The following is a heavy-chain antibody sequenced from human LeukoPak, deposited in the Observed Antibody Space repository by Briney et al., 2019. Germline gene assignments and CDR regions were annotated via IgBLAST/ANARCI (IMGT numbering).Heavy chain of an antibody. D-gene: IGHD3-22*01. V-gene: IGHV4-34*01. CDR3: ARTPYYYDSSGYYNDY. Sequence: SETLSLTCAVYGGSFSGYYWSWTRQPPGKGLEWIGEINHSGSTNYNPSVKSRVTISVDTSKNQFSLKLTSVTAADTAVYHCARTPYYYDSSGYYNDYWGQGTLVTVSS. CDR2: INHSGST. J-gene: IGHJ4*02. CDR1: GGSFSGYY.